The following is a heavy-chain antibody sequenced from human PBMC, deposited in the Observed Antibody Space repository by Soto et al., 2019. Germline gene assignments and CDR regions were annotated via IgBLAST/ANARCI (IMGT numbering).Heavy chain of an antibody. D-gene: IGHD6-13*01. Sequence: SQTLSLTCAISGDSVSSNSAAWNWIRQSPSRGLEWLGRTYYRSKWYNDYAVSVKSRITINPDTSKNQFPLQLNSVTPEDTAVYYCASQPRSSWPHYYYYGMDVWGQGTTVTVSS. CDR3: ASQPRSSWPHYYYYGMDV. CDR2: TYYRSKWYN. J-gene: IGHJ6*02. V-gene: IGHV6-1*01. CDR1: GDSVSSNSAA.